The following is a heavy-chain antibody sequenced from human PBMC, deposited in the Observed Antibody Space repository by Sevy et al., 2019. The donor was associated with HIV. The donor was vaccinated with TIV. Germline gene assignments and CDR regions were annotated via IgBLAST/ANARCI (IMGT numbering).Heavy chain of an antibody. CDR2: TYYRSKWYN. V-gene: IGHV6-1*01. CDR1: GDSVSSSSVA. CDR3: ARAITIFGLTIMLDP. D-gene: IGHD3-3*01. J-gene: IGHJ5*02. Sequence: QSQTVSLTCTISGDSVSSSSVAWNWIRQSPSRGLEWLGRTYYRSKWYNDYALSVKNRIIISPDTSKNQLSLQLNSVTPEDTAVYYCARAITIFGLTIMLDPWGLGTLVTVSS.